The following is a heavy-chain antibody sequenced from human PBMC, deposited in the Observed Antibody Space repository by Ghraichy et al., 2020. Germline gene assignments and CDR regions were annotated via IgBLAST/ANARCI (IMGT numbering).Heavy chain of an antibody. V-gene: IGHV4-34*01. CDR3: ARRRQTWSAAEGDAFDI. J-gene: IGHJ3*02. Sequence: SETLSLTCAVYVGSFNGYYCSWIRQPPGKGLEWIGEIHPTGTTNNSPSLTSRLTLLVDTSKNQFSLLLKSVTAADTAMYYCARRRQTWSAAEGDAFDIWSQGTMVTVSS. CDR2: IHPTGTT. D-gene: IGHD5-18*01. CDR1: VGSFNGYY.